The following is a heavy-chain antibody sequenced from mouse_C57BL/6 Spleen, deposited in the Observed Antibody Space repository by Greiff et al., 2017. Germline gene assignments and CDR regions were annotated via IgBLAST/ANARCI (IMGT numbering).Heavy chain of an antibody. CDR1: GYAFSSSW. J-gene: IGHJ4*01. CDR3: ARSDHYAIDC. CDR2: IYPGDGDT. Sequence: VNVVESGPELVKPGASVKISCKASGYAFSSSWMNWVKQRPGQGLEWIGRIYPGDGDTNYNGKFKGKATLAADKSSSTAYMQLSSLTSEDSAVYFCARSDHYAIDCWGQGTSVTVAS. V-gene: IGHV1-82*01. D-gene: IGHD1-1*01.